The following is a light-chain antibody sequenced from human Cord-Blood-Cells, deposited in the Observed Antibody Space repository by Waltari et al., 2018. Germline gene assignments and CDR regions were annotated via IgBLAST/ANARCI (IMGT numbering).Light chain of an antibody. J-gene: IGKJ2*01. V-gene: IGKV4-1*01. CDR1: QSVLYSSNNENY. CDR3: QQYYSTPPYT. Sequence: DIMMTQSPDSLAVSMGERATINCKSSQSVLYSSNNENYLAWYQQKPVQPPKLLIYCASTRESGVPDRFSGSGSGTDFTLTISSLQAEDVAVYYCQQYYSTPPYTFGQGTKLEIK. CDR2: CAS.